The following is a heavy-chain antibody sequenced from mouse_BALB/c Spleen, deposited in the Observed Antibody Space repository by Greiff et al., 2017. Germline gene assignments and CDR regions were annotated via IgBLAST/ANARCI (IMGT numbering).Heavy chain of an antibody. D-gene: IGHD3-1*01. Sequence: QVQLQQSGAELVRPGASVTLSCKASGYTFTDYEMHWVKQTPVHGLEWIGAIDPETGGTAYNQKFKGKATLTADKSSSTAYMELRSLTSEDSAVYYCTRSGYMYDCFAYRGEGTLVTVSA. CDR3: TRSGYMYDCFAY. J-gene: IGHJ3*01. CDR1: GYTFTDYE. CDR2: IDPETGGT. V-gene: IGHV1-15*01.